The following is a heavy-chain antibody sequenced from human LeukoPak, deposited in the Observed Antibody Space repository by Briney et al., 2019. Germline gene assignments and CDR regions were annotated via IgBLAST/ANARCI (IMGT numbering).Heavy chain of an antibody. CDR1: GFTVSSNY. CDR2: IYSGGST. Sequence: RGSLRLSCAASGFTVSSNYMSWVRQAPGKGLEWVSVIYSGGSTYYADSVKGRFTISRDNSKNTLYLQMNSLRAEDTAVYYCASRSPSRTYDFWSGYYLHDAFDIWGQGTMVTVSS. J-gene: IGHJ3*02. D-gene: IGHD3-3*01. CDR3: ASRSPSRTYDFWSGYYLHDAFDI. V-gene: IGHV3-66*02.